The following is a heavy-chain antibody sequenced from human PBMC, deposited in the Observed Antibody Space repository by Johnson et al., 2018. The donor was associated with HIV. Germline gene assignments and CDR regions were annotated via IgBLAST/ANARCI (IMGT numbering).Heavy chain of an antibody. CDR3: ARAYTYGAFDI. CDR1: GFTVSSNY. J-gene: IGHJ3*02. Sequence: VESGGGLVQPGGSLRLSCAASGFTVSSNYMSWVRQAPGKGLEWVSVIYSGGSTYHADSVKGRFIISRDNSKSTLYLQMNSLRAEDTAVYYCARAYTYGAFDIWGQGTTVTISS. CDR2: IYSGGST. D-gene: IGHD5-18*01. V-gene: IGHV3-66*01.